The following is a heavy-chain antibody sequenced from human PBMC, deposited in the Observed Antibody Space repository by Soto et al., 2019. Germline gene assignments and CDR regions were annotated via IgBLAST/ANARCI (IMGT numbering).Heavy chain of an antibody. CDR2: ISAYNGNT. V-gene: IGHV1-18*01. J-gene: IGHJ3*02. D-gene: IGHD6-19*01. CDR1: GFTFTSYA. CDR3: ARDLPSSIAVKGDAFDI. Sequence: GASVKVSCKASGFTFTSYAMHWVRQAPGQRLEWMGWISAYNGNTNYAQKLQGRVTMTTDTSTSTAYMELRSLRSDDTAVYYCARDLPSSIAVKGDAFDIWGQGTMVTVSS.